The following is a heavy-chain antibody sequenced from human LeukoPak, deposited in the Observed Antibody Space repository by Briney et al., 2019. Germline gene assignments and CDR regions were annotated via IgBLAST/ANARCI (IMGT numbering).Heavy chain of an antibody. Sequence: GESLKISCKVSGYSFATYWIGWVRQMPGKGLEWMGIIYPDDSDTRYSPSFQGQVTISADKSISTAYLQWSSLKASDTAMYYCARRMAVAGPYYYYGMDVWGQGTTVTVSS. V-gene: IGHV5-51*01. CDR2: IYPDDSDT. CDR3: ARRMAVAGPYYYYGMDV. CDR1: GYSFATYW. D-gene: IGHD6-19*01. J-gene: IGHJ6*02.